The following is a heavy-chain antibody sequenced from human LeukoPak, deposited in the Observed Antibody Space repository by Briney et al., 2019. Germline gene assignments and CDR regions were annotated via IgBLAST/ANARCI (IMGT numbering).Heavy chain of an antibody. CDR1: GFTFSSYA. D-gene: IGHD6-19*01. CDR2: ISYDGSNK. CDR3: ARDFLKDSSGESYYFDY. V-gene: IGHV3-30-3*01. J-gene: IGHJ4*02. Sequence: TGGSLRLSCAASGFTFSSYAMHWVRQAPGKGPEWVAVISYDGSNKYYADSVKGRFTISRDNSKNTLYLQMNSLRAEDTAVYYCARDFLKDSSGESYYFDYWGQGTLVTVSS.